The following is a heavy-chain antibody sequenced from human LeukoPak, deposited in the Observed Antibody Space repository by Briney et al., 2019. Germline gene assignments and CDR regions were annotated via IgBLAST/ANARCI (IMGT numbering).Heavy chain of an antibody. Sequence: SETLSLTCTVSGGSISSSSYYWGWIRQPPGKGLEWIGSIYYSGSTYYNPSLKSRVTISVDTSKNQFSLKLSSVTAADTAVYYCARPPAASWGNWFDPWGQGTLVTVS. J-gene: IGHJ5*02. D-gene: IGHD2-2*01. CDR3: ARPPAASWGNWFDP. V-gene: IGHV4-39*01. CDR2: IYYSGST. CDR1: GGSISSSSYY.